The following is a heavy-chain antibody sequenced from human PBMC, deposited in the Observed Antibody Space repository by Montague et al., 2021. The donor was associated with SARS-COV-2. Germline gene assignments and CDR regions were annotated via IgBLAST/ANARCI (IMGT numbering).Heavy chain of an antibody. CDR1: GGSFSDYY. V-gene: IGHV4-34*01. J-gene: IGHJ4*02. D-gene: IGHD3-22*01. Sequence: SETLSLTCAVYGGSFSDYYWSWIRQPPGKGLEWIGEINHRGTSKYNPSLKRRVSISLDTSKNKFSLYLSSVTAADTAVYYCARGRQHFNMVVVVMTGGEYCFDYWGQGTLVTVSS. CDR2: INHRGTS. CDR3: ARGRQHFNMVVVVMTGGEYCFDY.